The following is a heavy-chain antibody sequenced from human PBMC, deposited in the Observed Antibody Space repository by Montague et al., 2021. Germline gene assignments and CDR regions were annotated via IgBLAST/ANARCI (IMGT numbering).Heavy chain of an antibody. CDR3: ARMLGYCSGGHCYSNWFDS. CDR1: GGSIISSNW. CDR2: IYHTGST. V-gene: IGHV4-4*02. J-gene: IGHJ5*01. D-gene: IGHD2-15*01. Sequence: SETLSLTCAVSGGSIISSNWWSWVRQSPGTGLEWIGEIYHTGSTNYNPSLKSRLTISLDKSNNQVSLNLTSVAAADTAVYYCARMLGYCSGGHCYSNWFDSWGQGTLVTVSS.